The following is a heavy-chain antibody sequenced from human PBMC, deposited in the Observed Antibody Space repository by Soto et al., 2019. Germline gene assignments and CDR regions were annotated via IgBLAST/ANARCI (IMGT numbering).Heavy chain of an antibody. D-gene: IGHD6-19*01. V-gene: IGHV5-51*01. CDR1: GYGFTNYW. Sequence: GESLKISCKGSGYGFTNYWIGWVRQMPGKGLEWMGIIYPGDSDTRYSPSFQGQVTISADKSISTAYLQWSSLKASDTAMYYCASALAVAGTWWFDPWGQGTRVTAPQ. J-gene: IGHJ5*02. CDR3: ASALAVAGTWWFDP. CDR2: IYPGDSDT.